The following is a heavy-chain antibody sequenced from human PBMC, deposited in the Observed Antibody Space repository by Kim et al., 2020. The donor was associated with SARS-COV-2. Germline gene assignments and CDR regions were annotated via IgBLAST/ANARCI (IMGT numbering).Heavy chain of an antibody. D-gene: IGHD5-12*01. CDR3: AREGLGVATGEAADY. CDR2: IYSGGST. Sequence: GGSLRLSCAASGFTVSSNYMSWVRQAPGKGLEWVSVIYSGGSTYYADSVKGRFTISRDNSKNTLYLQMNSLRAEDTAVYYCAREGLGVATGEAADYWGQGTLVTVSS. CDR1: GFTVSSNY. J-gene: IGHJ4*02. V-gene: IGHV3-66*01.